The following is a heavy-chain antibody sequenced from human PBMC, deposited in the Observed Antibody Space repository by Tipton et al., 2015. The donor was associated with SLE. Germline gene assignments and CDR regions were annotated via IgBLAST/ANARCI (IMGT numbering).Heavy chain of an antibody. CDR2: IYYSGTT. V-gene: IGHV4-39*07. J-gene: IGHJ6*02. Sequence: TLSLTCTVSGGSISSSSYYWGWIRQPPGKGLEWIGSIYYSGTTNYNPSLKSRVTVSIDTSKNQFSLKLTSVTAADTAVYYCARANSYGPYCGMDLWGQGTTVTVSS. CDR1: GGSISSSSYY. D-gene: IGHD5-18*01. CDR3: ARANSYGPYCGMDL.